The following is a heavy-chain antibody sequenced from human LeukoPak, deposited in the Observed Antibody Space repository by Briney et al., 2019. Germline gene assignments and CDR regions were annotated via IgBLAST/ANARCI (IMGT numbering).Heavy chain of an antibody. V-gene: IGHV4-4*07. J-gene: IGHJ4*02. CDR2: IYTGGTT. CDR1: GGSISSYY. D-gene: IGHD3-16*01. Sequence: SETLSLTCTVSGGSISSYYWNWIRQPAGKGLGWIGRIYTGGTTNYNPSLKSRVTMSVDTSKNQFSLKLRFVTAADTAVCYCAREYVWGSTVEDWGQGTLVTVSS. CDR3: AREYVWGSTVED.